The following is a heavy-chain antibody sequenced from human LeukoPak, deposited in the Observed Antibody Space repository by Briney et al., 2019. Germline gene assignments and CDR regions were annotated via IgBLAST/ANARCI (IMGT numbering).Heavy chain of an antibody. CDR1: GYTFTSYG. J-gene: IGHJ5*02. V-gene: IGHV1-18*01. CDR2: ISAYNGNT. CDR3: ARSSFYSSSGTWFDP. D-gene: IGHD6-13*01. Sequence: GASVKVSCKASGYTFTSYGISWVRQAPGQGLEWMGWISAYNGNTNYAQKLQGRVTMTTDTSTSTAYMELRSLRSDDTAVYYCARSSFYSSSGTWFDPWGQGTLVTVSS.